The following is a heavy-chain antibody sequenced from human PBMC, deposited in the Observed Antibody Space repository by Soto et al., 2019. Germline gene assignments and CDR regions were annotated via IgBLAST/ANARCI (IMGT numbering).Heavy chain of an antibody. Sequence: ASVKVSCKASGGTFSSHSINWVRQAPGQGLEWMGGIIPIFGPANFAKKFQGRVTITADESTTTTYMELSSLTSEDTAVYYCATGSFTSTGGRIGYHYNAMDVWGQGTTVTVSS. J-gene: IGHJ6*02. D-gene: IGHD1-1*01. V-gene: IGHV1-69*13. CDR1: GGTFSSHS. CDR3: ATGSFTSTGGRIGYHYNAMDV. CDR2: IIPIFGPA.